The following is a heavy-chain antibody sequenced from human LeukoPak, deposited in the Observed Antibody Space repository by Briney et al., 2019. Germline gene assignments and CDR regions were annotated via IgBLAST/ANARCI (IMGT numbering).Heavy chain of an antibody. CDR2: ISSVGNTI. Sequence: GGSLRLSCAASTSTFSHYEMNWVRQAPGKGLEWVSYISSVGNTIYYADSVKGRFTISRDNAKNSLYLQMSSLRAEDTAIYYCARSTVVPRADFDIWGQGTMVTVSS. CDR3: ARSTVVPRADFDI. J-gene: IGHJ3*02. CDR1: TSTFSHYE. V-gene: IGHV3-48*03. D-gene: IGHD4-23*01.